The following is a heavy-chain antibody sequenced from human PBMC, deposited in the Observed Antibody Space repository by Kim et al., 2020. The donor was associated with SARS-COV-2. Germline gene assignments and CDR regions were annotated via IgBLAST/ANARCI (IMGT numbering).Heavy chain of an antibody. V-gene: IGHV3-30*18. D-gene: IGHD3-3*01. CDR2: ISYDGSNK. Sequence: GGSLRLSCAASGFTFSSYGMHWVRQAPGKGLEWVAVISYDGSNKYYADSVKGRFTISRDNSKNTLYLQMNSLRAEDTAVYYCAKDIRRFLLRSNWFDPWGQGTLVTVSS. J-gene: IGHJ5*02. CDR3: AKDIRRFLLRSNWFDP. CDR1: GFTFSSYG.